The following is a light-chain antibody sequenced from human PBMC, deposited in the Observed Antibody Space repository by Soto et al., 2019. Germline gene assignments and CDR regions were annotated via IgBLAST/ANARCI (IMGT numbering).Light chain of an antibody. Sequence: DIQMTQSPSTLSASVGDRVTIICRASQSISSWLAWYQQKPGKAPKLLIYDASSLESGVPSRFSGSGSGTEFTLTISSLQPDDFATYYCQQYNSYPYTFGQGTKVDIK. CDR2: DAS. CDR1: QSISSW. J-gene: IGKJ2*01. V-gene: IGKV1-5*02. CDR3: QQYNSYPYT.